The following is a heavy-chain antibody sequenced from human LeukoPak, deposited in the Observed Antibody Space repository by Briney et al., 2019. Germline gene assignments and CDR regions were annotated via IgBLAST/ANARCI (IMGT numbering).Heavy chain of an antibody. CDR2: ISSSSSYT. J-gene: IGHJ4*02. CDR3: TTGTRGEDY. Sequence: GGSLRLSCAVSGFTFSDYYMSWIRQAPGKGLEWVSYISSSSSYTNYADSVKGRFTISRDNAKNSLYLQMNSLRAEDTAVYYCTTGTRGEDYWGQGTLVTVSS. V-gene: IGHV3-11*06. D-gene: IGHD1-1*01. CDR1: GFTFSDYY.